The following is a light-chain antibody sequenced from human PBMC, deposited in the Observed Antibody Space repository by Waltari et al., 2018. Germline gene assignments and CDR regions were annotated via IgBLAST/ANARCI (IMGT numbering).Light chain of an antibody. CDR2: HAS. CDR3: QHYVSLPAT. J-gene: IGKJ1*01. Sequence: GRASHSISKYLAWYQQKPGQAPRLLIYHASSRSTGIPDRFSGSGSGTDFSLTINRLEPEDFAVYYCQHYVSLPATFGQGTKLEIK. CDR1: HSISKY. V-gene: IGKV3-20*01.